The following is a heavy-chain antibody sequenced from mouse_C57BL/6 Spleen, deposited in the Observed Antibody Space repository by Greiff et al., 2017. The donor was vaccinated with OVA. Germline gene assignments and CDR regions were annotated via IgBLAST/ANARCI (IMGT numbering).Heavy chain of an antibody. V-gene: IGHV1-61*01. Sequence: VQLQQPGAELVRPGSSVKLSCKASGYTFTSYWMDWVKQRPGQGLEWIGNIYPSDSETHYNQKFKDKATLTVDKSSSTAYMQLSSLTSEDSAVYYCARGRLPYYFDYWGQGTTLTVSS. CDR2: IYPSDSET. D-gene: IGHD2-2*01. CDR3: ARGRLPYYFDY. J-gene: IGHJ2*01. CDR1: GYTFTSYW.